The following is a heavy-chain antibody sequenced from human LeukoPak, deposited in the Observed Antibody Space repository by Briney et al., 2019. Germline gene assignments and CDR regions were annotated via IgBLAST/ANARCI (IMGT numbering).Heavy chain of an antibody. Sequence: GESLKISCKGSGYSFTSYWIGWVRQMPGKGLEWMGIIYPGDSDTRYSPSFQGQVTISADKSISTAYLQWGSLKASDTAMYYCARRFDSSGYPENDAFDIWGQGTMVTVSS. J-gene: IGHJ3*02. V-gene: IGHV5-51*01. CDR3: ARRFDSSGYPENDAFDI. CDR2: IYPGDSDT. D-gene: IGHD3-22*01. CDR1: GYSFTSYW.